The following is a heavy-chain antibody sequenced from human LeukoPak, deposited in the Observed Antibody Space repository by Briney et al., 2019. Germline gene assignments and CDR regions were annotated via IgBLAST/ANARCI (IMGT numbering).Heavy chain of an antibody. D-gene: IGHD6-13*01. J-gene: IGHJ6*02. Sequence: DSVKGRFTISRDNSKNTLYLQMNSLRAEDTAVYYCARSRPISSWSFYYYYYGMDVWGQGTTVTVSS. V-gene: IGHV3-30*01. CDR3: ARSRPISSWSFYYYYYGMDV.